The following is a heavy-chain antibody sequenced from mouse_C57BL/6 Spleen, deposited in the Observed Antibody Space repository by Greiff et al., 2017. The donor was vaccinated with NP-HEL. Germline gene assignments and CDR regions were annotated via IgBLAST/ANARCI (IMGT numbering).Heavy chain of an antibody. CDR1: GFTFSDYG. CDR3: AREGFFTTVVAHWYFDV. J-gene: IGHJ1*03. Sequence: EVQGVESGGGLVKPGGSLKLSCAASGFTFSDYGMHWVRQAPEKGLEWVAYISSGSSTNYYAETEKGRLPISRDNANNTLFLQMTSLRSEDTAMYYCAREGFFTTVVAHWYFDVWGTGTTVTVSS. V-gene: IGHV5-17*01. CDR2: ISSGSSTN. D-gene: IGHD1-1*01.